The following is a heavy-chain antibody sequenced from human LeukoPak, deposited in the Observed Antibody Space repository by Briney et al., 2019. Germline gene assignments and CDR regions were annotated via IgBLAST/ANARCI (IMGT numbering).Heavy chain of an antibody. Sequence: GGSLRLSCAASGFTFSRYWMSWVRQAPGKGLEWVASIKQDGSERYYVDSVKGRFTISSDNAKNSVYVQMNSLRAEDTSVYYCARDRNGNYGRWGFDYWGQGTLVTVCS. D-gene: IGHD4-17*01. CDR3: ARDRNGNYGRWGFDY. CDR2: IKQDGSER. V-gene: IGHV3-7*01. CDR1: GFTFSRYW. J-gene: IGHJ4*02.